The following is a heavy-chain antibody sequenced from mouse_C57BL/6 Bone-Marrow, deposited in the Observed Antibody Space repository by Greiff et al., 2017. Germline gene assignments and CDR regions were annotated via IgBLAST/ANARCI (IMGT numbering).Heavy chain of an antibody. CDR1: GYTFTSYW. Sequence: VQLQQSGTVLARPGASVKMSCKTSGYTFTSYWMHWVKQRPGQGLEWIGAIYPGNSDTSYNQKFKGKAKLTAVTSASTAFMELSSLTNEDSAVYYCTRYYGSSYEDYYAMDYWGQGTSVTVSS. J-gene: IGHJ4*01. V-gene: IGHV1-5*01. CDR3: TRYYGSSYEDYYAMDY. CDR2: IYPGNSDT. D-gene: IGHD1-1*01.